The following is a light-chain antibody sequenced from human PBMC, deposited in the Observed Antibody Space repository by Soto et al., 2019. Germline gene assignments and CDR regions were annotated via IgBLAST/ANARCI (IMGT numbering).Light chain of an antibody. Sequence: EIVLTQSPGSLSLSPGERATLSCRASQSVTSDYLAWYQQKPDQAPRLLIYGASRRATGIPDRFSGSGSGTDFTLTISRLEPEDFAVYSWHHYGYGRDPVGQGTKLEIK. CDR1: QSVTSDY. CDR3: HHYGYGRDP. V-gene: IGKV3-20*01. CDR2: GAS. J-gene: IGKJ2*01.